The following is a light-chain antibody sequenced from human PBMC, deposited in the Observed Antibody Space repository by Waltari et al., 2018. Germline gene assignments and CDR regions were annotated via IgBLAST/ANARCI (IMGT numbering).Light chain of an antibody. V-gene: IGLV1-44*01. J-gene: IGLJ3*02. CDR3: AAWDDSLHGWV. CDR1: SSNIGTNP. Sequence: QSVLTPPPSASGTPGQRVPISCSGSSSNIGTNPVNWYHQVPGTAPKLLISSNAQRPSGVRDRFSGSKSGTSASLAISGLQSEDEADYYCAAWDDSLHGWVFGGGTKLTVL. CDR2: SNA.